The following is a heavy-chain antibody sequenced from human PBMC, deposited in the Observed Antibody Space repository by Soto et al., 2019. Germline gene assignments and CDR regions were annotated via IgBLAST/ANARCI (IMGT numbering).Heavy chain of an antibody. V-gene: IGHV4-59*12. D-gene: IGHD3-10*01. CDR1: GGSISSYY. CDR2: IYYSGST. Sequence: SETLSLTCTVSGGSISSYYWSWIRQPPGKGLEWIGYIYYSGSTNYNPSLKSRVTISVDTSKNQFSLKLSSVTAADTAVYYCARVPITMVRGVINRWFDPWGQGTLVTVSS. CDR3: ARVPITMVRGVINRWFDP. J-gene: IGHJ5*02.